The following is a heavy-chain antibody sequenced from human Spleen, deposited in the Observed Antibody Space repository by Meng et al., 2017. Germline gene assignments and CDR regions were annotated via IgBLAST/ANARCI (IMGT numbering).Heavy chain of an antibody. D-gene: IGHD4-17*01. Sequence: VQVVHSWAEVKKPGASVKVSCKASGYIFIGYFIHWVRQAPGQGLEWMGWINPNSGGTNYAQKFQGRVTVTRDTSTSTAYMELSSLTSEDTALYYCARVGDYAAFDSWGQGTLVTVSS. CDR3: ARVGDYAAFDS. V-gene: IGHV1-2*02. CDR1: GYIFIGYF. J-gene: IGHJ4*02. CDR2: INPNSGGT.